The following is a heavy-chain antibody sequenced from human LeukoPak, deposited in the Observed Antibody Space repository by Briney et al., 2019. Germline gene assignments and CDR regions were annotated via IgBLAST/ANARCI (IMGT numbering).Heavy chain of an antibody. J-gene: IGHJ4*02. V-gene: IGHV3-23*01. CDR1: GFTFNDYA. CDR2: IRGGVGST. Sequence: GGSLRLSCAASGFTFNDYAMHWVRQAPGKGLEWVSSIRGGVGSTYYADSVKGRFTISRDNSKNTLSLQMNSLRAEDTAVYYCAKGYYYDSSGYFDYWGQGTLVPVSS. D-gene: IGHD3-22*01. CDR3: AKGYYYDSSGYFDY.